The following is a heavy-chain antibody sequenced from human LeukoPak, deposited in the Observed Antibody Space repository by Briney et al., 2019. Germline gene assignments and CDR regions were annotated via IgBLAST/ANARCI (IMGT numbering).Heavy chain of an antibody. J-gene: IGHJ2*01. Sequence: HPSETLSLTCTVSGGSINDASWNWIRKPPGQGLEWIGYIYHSGGTNYNPSLKSRVTMSVDTSKNQFSLKLSSVTAADTAVYYCAREYYDILTGYGIHWYFDLWGRGTLVTVSS. D-gene: IGHD3-9*01. CDR1: GGSINDAS. CDR3: AREYYDILTGYGIHWYFDL. V-gene: IGHV4-59*12. CDR2: IYHSGGT.